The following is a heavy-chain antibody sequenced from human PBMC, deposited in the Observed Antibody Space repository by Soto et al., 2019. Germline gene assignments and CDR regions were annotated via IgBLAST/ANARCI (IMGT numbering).Heavy chain of an antibody. CDR1: GGSISSSNW. CDR3: ARHGGDYSPTNPDY. J-gene: IGHJ4*02. Sequence: QVQLQESGPGLVKPSGTLSLTCAVSGGSISSSNWWSWVRQPPGKGLGWIGAIYHSGSTNYNPSLRSRVTISVDKSKNHFSLKLSSVTAADTAVYYCARHGGDYSPTNPDYWGQGTLVTVSS. V-gene: IGHV4-4*02. D-gene: IGHD4-17*01. CDR2: IYHSGST.